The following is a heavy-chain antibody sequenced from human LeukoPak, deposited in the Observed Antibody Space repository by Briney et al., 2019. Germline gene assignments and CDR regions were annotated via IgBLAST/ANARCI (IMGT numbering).Heavy chain of an antibody. V-gene: IGHV3-23*01. Sequence: GVSVTLSCSLSGFTFCSYAVRGVRRSPGEGRVCVSAISGSGGSTYYEDSVKGRFTISRDNYKNTLYLQMNSMRAEDTAVYYCAKRAQDAMVIRSHYYYYYYMDVWGKGTTVTVSS. D-gene: IGHD5-18*01. J-gene: IGHJ6*03. CDR1: GFTFCSYA. CDR2: ISGSGGST. CDR3: AKRAQDAMVIRSHYYYYYYMDV.